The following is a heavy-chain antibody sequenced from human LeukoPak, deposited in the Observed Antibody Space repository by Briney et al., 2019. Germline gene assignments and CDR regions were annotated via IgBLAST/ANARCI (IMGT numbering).Heavy chain of an antibody. CDR1: GYTLTELS. CDR3: ATVSPNYGDYVNHFDY. V-gene: IGHV1-24*01. J-gene: IGHJ4*02. CDR2: FDPEDGET. D-gene: IGHD4-17*01. Sequence: GASVKVSCKVSGYTLTELSFHWVRQAPGKGLEWMGGFDPEDGETIYAQKFQGRVTMTEDTSTDTAYMELSSLRSEDTAVYYCATVSPNYGDYVNHFDYWGQGTLVTVSS.